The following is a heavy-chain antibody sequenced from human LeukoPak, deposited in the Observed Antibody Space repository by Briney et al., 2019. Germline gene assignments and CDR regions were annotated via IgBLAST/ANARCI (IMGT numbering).Heavy chain of an antibody. D-gene: IGHD4-17*01. V-gene: IGHV3-74*01. CDR3: AREPRKYGDYVRYFDY. CDR2: INSDGSST. J-gene: IGHJ4*02. Sequence: GGSLRLSCAASGFTFSSYAMSWVRQAPGKGLVWVSRINSDGSSTSYADSVKGRFTISRDNAKNTLYLQMNSLRAKDTAVYYCAREPRKYGDYVRYFDYWGQGTLVTVSS. CDR1: GFTFSSYA.